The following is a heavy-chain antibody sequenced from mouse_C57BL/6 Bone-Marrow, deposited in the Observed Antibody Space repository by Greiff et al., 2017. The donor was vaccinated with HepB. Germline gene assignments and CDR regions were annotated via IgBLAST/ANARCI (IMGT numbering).Heavy chain of an antibody. CDR3: TTNYGYDRGY. CDR2: IDPENGDT. Sequence: EVKVVESGAELVRPGASVKLSCTASGFNIKDDYMHWVKQRPEQGLEWIGWIDPENGDTEYASKFQGKATITADTSSNTAYLQLSSLTSEDTAVYYCTTNYGYDRGYWGQGTTLTVSS. D-gene: IGHD2-2*01. CDR1: GFNIKDDY. V-gene: IGHV14-4*01. J-gene: IGHJ2*01.